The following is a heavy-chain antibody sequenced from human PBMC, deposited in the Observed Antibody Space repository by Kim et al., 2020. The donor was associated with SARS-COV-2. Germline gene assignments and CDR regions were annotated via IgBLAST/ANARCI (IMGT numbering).Heavy chain of an antibody. CDR3: AREGPERAFDI. D-gene: IGHD6-25*01. J-gene: IGHJ3*02. V-gene: IGHV3-30-3*01. Sequence: GGSLRLSCAASGFTFSNYAMHWVRQAPGKGLEWVAIISYNGNNKYYADSVKGRFTISRDNSKNTLYLQMNSLRTEDTALYFCAREGPERAFDIWGQGTMVTVSS. CDR2: ISYNGNNK. CDR1: GFTFSNYA.